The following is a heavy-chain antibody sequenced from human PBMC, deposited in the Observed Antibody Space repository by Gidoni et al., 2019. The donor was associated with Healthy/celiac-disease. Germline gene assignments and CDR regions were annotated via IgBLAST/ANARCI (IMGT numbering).Heavy chain of an antibody. J-gene: IGHJ6*02. Sequence: EVRLVESGGGLAQPGRSLRLSCTSFGFTFGDYAASWVRQAPGKGLEWIGFIRRKVHGGTTEYAASVKGRFTISTDESENHAFLQMNSLKTEDTAVYYCTRLADFWSGNSYSSAMDVWGQGTTVTVSS. CDR3: TRLADFWSGNSYSSAMDV. CDR2: IRRKVHGGTT. V-gene: IGHV3-49*04. D-gene: IGHD3-3*01. CDR1: GFTFGDYA.